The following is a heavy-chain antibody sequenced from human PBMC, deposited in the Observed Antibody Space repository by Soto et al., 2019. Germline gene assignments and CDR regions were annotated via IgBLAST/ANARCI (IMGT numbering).Heavy chain of an antibody. Sequence: SETLSLTCTVSGGSISSSSYYWGWIRQPPGKGLECIGSIYYSGSTYYNPSLKSRVTISVDTHKNQFSLKLSSVTAADTAVYYCAETGYRDDAFDIWGQGTMVTVSS. CDR1: GGSISSSSYY. V-gene: IGHV4-39*01. CDR2: IYYSGST. CDR3: AETGYRDDAFDI. D-gene: IGHD7-27*01. J-gene: IGHJ3*02.